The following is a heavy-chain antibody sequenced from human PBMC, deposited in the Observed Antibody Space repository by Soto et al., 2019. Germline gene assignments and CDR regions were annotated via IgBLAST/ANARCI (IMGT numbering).Heavy chain of an antibody. J-gene: IGHJ4*02. D-gene: IGHD5-18*01. Sequence: GGSLRLSCAASGFTFSSYAMSWVRQAPGRGLEWVSAISGSGGSTDYVDSVKGRFTISRDNSKNTLYLQMNSLRAEDTAVYYCAKLQAPSYGPGDYFDYWGQGSLVTVSS. CDR2: ISGSGGST. CDR1: GFTFSSYA. CDR3: AKLQAPSYGPGDYFDY. V-gene: IGHV3-23*01.